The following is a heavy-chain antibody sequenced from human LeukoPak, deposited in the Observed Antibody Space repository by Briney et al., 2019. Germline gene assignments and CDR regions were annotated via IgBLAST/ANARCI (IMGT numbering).Heavy chain of an antibody. CDR2: INYRGNT. D-gene: IGHD2-15*01. CDR1: GGSISSSSYY. CDR3: ASLEGGSGFDY. V-gene: IGHV4-39*01. J-gene: IGHJ4*02. Sequence: SETLSLACTVSGGSISSSSYYWGWIRQPPGKGLDWIGIINYRGNTYYNPSLKSRVTISVDTSKNQFSLKLSSVTAADTAVYYCASLEGGSGFDYWGQGTLVTVSS.